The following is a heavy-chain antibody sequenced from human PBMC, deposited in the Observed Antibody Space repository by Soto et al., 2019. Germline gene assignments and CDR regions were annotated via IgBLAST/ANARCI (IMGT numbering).Heavy chain of an antibody. J-gene: IGHJ5*02. CDR1: GASVSSGSYY. Sequence: QVQLQESGPGLVKPSETLSLTCSVSGASVSSGSYYWSWIRQPPGKGLEWIGYIYYSGSTNYNPSLKSRVPISADTSKHQFSLKLSSVTSADTAVYYCATKGYYDIFTWGGGPLVTVAS. CDR3: ATKGYYDIFT. D-gene: IGHD3-9*01. V-gene: IGHV4-61*01. CDR2: IYYSGST.